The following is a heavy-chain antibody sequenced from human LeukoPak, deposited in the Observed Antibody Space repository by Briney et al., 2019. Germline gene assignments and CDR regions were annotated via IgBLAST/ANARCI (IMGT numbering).Heavy chain of an antibody. CDR3: AKGRITMIVVAPDY. D-gene: IGHD3-22*01. V-gene: IGHV3-30*02. CDR2: IRYDGSNK. J-gene: IGHJ4*02. Sequence: GGSLRLSCAASGFTFSSYGMHWVRQAPGKGLEWVAFIRYDGSNKYYADSVKGRFTISRDNSKNTLYLQMNSLRAEDTAAYYCAKGRITMIVVAPDYWGQGTLVTVSS. CDR1: GFTFSSYG.